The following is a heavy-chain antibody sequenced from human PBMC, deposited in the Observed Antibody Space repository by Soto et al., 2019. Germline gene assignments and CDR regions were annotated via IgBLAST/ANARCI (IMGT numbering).Heavy chain of an antibody. CDR1: GFTFSSYS. CDR3: AREVNWNPGSFYFDY. J-gene: IGHJ4*02. Sequence: PGGCLRLSCAASGFTFSSYSMNWVRQAPGKGLEWVSSISSSSSYIYYADSVKGRFTISRDNAKNSLYLQMNSLRAEDTAVYYCAREVNWNPGSFYFDYWGQGTLVTVSS. V-gene: IGHV3-21*01. D-gene: IGHD1-20*01. CDR2: ISSSSSYI.